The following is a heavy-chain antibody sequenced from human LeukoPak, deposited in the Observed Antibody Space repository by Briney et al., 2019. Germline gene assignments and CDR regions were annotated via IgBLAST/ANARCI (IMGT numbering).Heavy chain of an antibody. V-gene: IGHV3-48*04. CDR2: ISSSSSTI. CDR1: GFTFSSYS. CDR3: ARGQGHGFDI. J-gene: IGHJ3*02. Sequence: PGGSLRLSCAASGFTFSSYSMNWVRQAPGKGLEWVSYISSSSSTIYYADSVKGRFTISRDNAKNTLYLQTNSLRADDTAVYYCARGQGHGFDIWGQGTMVTVSS.